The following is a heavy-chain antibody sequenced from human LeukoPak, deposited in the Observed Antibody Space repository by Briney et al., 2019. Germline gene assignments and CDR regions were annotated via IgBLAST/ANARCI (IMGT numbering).Heavy chain of an antibody. CDR1: GDSVSDNSAA. V-gene: IGHV6-1*01. CDR3: SREVPLGQWLRRAFDI. CDR2: TYYRSTWYN. D-gene: IGHD6-19*01. Sequence: SQTLSLTCSISGDSVSDNSAAWNWIRQSPSRGLEWLGRTYYRSTWYNDYAVSLKSRLTLNPDTSKNQFSLQLHSVTPEDTAVYYCSREVPLGQWLRRAFDIWGQGTMVTVSS. J-gene: IGHJ3*02.